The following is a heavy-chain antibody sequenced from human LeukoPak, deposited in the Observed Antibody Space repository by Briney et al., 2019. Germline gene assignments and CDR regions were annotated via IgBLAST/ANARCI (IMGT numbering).Heavy chain of an antibody. CDR2: ISISGNTI. CDR3: AKDPSLSSSGGGWYFDL. Sequence: GGSLRLSCAASGFTFSTYEMNWVRQAPGKGLEWVSFISISGNTIYYADSVKGRFTISRDNSKNTLYLQMNSLRAEDTAVYYCAKDPSLSSSGGGWYFDLWGRGTLVTVSS. D-gene: IGHD6-19*01. CDR1: GFTFSTYE. J-gene: IGHJ2*01. V-gene: IGHV3-48*03.